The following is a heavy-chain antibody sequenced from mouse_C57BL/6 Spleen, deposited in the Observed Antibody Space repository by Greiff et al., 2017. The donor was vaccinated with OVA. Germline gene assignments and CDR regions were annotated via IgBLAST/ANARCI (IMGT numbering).Heavy chain of an antibody. Sequence: VQLQQSGAELVKPGASVKISCKASGYVFSSYWMNWVKQRPGKGLEWIGQIYPGDGDTNYNGKFKGKATLTADKSSSTAYMQLSSLTSEDSAVYFCARGTTVVARCYFDYWGQGTTLTVSS. V-gene: IGHV1-80*01. CDR1: GYVFSSYW. D-gene: IGHD1-1*01. CDR2: IYPGDGDT. CDR3: ARGTTVVARCYFDY. J-gene: IGHJ2*01.